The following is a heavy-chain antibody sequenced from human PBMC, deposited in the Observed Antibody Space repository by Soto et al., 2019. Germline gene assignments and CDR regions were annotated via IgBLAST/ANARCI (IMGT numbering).Heavy chain of an antibody. Sequence: GVLRLSCVASGFTFTNTWMSWVRQAPGKGLEWVGRIKSKTDDGTTNYAAPVKGRFTISRDDSKNTLYLEVNSLKTEDTAVYYCTTAQGNYSAEYFQHWGPGTLVTVSS. CDR1: GFTFTNTW. J-gene: IGHJ1*01. D-gene: IGHD4-4*01. V-gene: IGHV3-15*01. CDR2: IKSKTDDGTT. CDR3: TTAQGNYSAEYFQH.